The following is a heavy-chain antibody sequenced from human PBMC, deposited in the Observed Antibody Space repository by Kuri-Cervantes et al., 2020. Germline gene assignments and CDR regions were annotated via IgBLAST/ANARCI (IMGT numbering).Heavy chain of an antibody. CDR2: ISGSDGST. V-gene: IGHV3-23*01. J-gene: IGHJ4*02. CDR1: GFTFRNYA. CDR3: ANSYSTDFDY. D-gene: IGHD2-21*01. Sequence: GESLKISCAASGFTFRNYAMNWVRQAPGKGLEWVSGISGSDGSTYYADSVKGRFTISRDNSKNTLFLQMNSLRVEDTAVYYCANSYSTDFDYWGQGTLVTVSS.